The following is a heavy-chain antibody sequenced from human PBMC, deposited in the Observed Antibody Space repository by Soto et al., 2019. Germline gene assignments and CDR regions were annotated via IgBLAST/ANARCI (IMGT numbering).Heavy chain of an antibody. CDR3: VTHSWNY. CDR2: IQGSDLNT. Sequence: EVQLLESGGGLVQPGGSLRLSCAVSGLTFTSLHLSWVRQPPGKGLEWVSAIQGSDLNTYYADSVRGRFTISRDISKNTLFLQMKSLSAEDTAVYFCVTHSWNYWGQGPLVTVSS. CDR1: GLTFTSLH. V-gene: IGHV3-23*01. D-gene: IGHD1-1*01. J-gene: IGHJ4*02.